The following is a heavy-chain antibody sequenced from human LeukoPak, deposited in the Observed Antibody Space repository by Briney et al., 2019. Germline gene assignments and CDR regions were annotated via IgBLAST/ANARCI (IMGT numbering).Heavy chain of an antibody. V-gene: IGHV4-59*01. J-gene: IGHJ4*02. CDR2: IYYSGST. CDR3: ATTYGSGSYYKAPGL. D-gene: IGHD3-10*01. Sequence: SETLSLTCTVSGASIRSNYWNWIRQPPGKGLWWIGDIYYSGSTNYNPSLKSRVAISVEESKKQFCLKLRSVTAVYTAVYYCATTYGSGSYYKAPGLWGQGTLVTVSS. CDR1: GASIRSNY.